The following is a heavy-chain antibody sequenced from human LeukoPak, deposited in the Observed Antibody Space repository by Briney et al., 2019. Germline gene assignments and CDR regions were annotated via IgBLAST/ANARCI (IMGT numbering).Heavy chain of an antibody. J-gene: IGHJ5*02. D-gene: IGHD2-2*02. Sequence: ASVKVSCKASGYTFTSYGISWVRQAPGQGLEWMGWINPNSGGTNYAQKFQGRVTMTRDTSISTAYMELSRLRSDDTAVYYCARQRLGYCSSTSCYSWFDPWGQGTLATVSS. CDR3: ARQRLGYCSSTSCYSWFDP. CDR1: GYTFTSYG. CDR2: INPNSGGT. V-gene: IGHV1-2*02.